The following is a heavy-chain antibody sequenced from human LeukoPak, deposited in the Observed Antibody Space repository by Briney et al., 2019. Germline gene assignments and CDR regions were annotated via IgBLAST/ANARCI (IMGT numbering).Heavy chain of an antibody. J-gene: IGHJ5*02. CDR1: GFTFDDYA. CDR3: AKAPNTGYSSWFDP. Sequence: GGSLRLSCAASGFTFDDYAMHWVRQAPGKGLEWVSGISWNSGSIGYADSVKGRFTISRDNAKNSLYLQMNGLRAEDTALYYCAKAPNTGYSSWFDPWGQGTLVTVSS. D-gene: IGHD6-13*01. CDR2: ISWNSGSI. V-gene: IGHV3-9*01.